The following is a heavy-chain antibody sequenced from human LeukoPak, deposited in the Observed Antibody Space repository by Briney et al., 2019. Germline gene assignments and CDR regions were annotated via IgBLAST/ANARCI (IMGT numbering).Heavy chain of an antibody. J-gene: IGHJ4*02. V-gene: IGHV4-59*12. CDR1: GGSISSYY. CDR2: IYYSGST. CDR3: ARERGYCSGGSCYGFYGY. Sequence: KTSETLSLTCTVSGGSISSYYWSWIRQPPGKGLEWIGYIYYSGSTNYNPSLKSRVTISVDTSKNQFSLKLSSVTAADTAVYYCARERGYCSGGSCYGFYGYWGQGTLVTVSS. D-gene: IGHD2-15*01.